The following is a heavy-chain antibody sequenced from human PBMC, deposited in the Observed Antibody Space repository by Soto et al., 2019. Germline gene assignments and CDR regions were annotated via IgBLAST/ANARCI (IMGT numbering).Heavy chain of an antibody. CDR2: IIPIFGTA. CDR1: GGTFSSYA. V-gene: IGHV1-69*13. CDR3: ARASRITMVRGGYYGMDV. J-gene: IGHJ6*02. D-gene: IGHD3-10*01. Sequence: SVKVSCKASGGTFSSYAISWVRQAPGQGLEWMGGIIPIFGTANYAQEFQGRVTITADESTSTAYMELSSLRSEDTAVYYCARASRITMVRGGYYGMDVWGQGTTVTVSS.